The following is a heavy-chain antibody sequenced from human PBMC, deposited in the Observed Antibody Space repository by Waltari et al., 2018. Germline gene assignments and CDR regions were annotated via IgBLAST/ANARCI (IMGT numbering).Heavy chain of an antibody. CDR1: GFTFSSYA. D-gene: IGHD3-22*01. V-gene: IGHV3-30*01. J-gene: IGHJ6*02. CDR3: ARDNEDDSRGYNGYATDV. CDR2: ISYVVTNK. Sequence: QVQLVESGGGVVQPGRSLRLSCAASGFTFSSYAMHWVRQAPGKGLEWVAVISYVVTNKYYADSAKGRFTITRDNYKDTLYLQMNILRAEDTAVYYCARDNEDDSRGYNGYATDVWGQGTTVTVSS.